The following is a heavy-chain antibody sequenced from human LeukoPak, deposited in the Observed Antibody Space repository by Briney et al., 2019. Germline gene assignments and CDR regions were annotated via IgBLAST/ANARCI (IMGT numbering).Heavy chain of an antibody. V-gene: IGHV4-59*01. D-gene: IGHD6-13*01. J-gene: IGHJ4*02. CDR1: VGSISSYY. CDR2: IYYSGST. Sequence: PSETLSLTCTVSVGSISSYYWSWIRQPPGKGLEWIGYIYYSGSTNYNPSLKSRVTISVDTSKNQFSLKLSSVTAADTAVYYCARRSTYYFDYWGQGTLVTVSS. CDR3: ARRSTYYFDY.